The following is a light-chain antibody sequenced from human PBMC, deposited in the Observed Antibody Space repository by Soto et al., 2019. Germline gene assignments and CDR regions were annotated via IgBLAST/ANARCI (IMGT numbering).Light chain of an antibody. J-gene: IGKJ2*03. V-gene: IGKV3-11*01. CDR1: QDISNF. Sequence: EIVLTQSPVTLSLSPGERATLSCRASQDISNFLAWYQQKPGQPPRLLIFDASNRATGIPARFSGSGSGTDFPLTIRNLEPEDFAVYYCQQRTNWPPYSFGQGTKLDIK. CDR3: QQRTNWPPYS. CDR2: DAS.